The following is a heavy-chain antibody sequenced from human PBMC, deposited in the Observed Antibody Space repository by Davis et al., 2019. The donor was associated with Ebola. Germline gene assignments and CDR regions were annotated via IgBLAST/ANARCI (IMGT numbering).Heavy chain of an antibody. V-gene: IGHV3-48*01. Sequence: GESLKISCAASGFTFSSYSMSWVRQAPGKGLEWVSYISSSSSTIYYADSVKGRFTISRDNAKNSLYLQMNSLRAEDTAVYYCARDENSNYGFYYYGMDVWGQGTTVTVSS. D-gene: IGHD4-11*01. J-gene: IGHJ6*02. CDR1: GFTFSSYS. CDR2: ISSSSSTI. CDR3: ARDENSNYGFYYYGMDV.